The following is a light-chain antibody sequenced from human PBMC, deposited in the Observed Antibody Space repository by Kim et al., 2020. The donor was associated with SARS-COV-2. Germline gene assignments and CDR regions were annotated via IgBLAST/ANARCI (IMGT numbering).Light chain of an antibody. CDR1: KLGDKY. Sequence: SYELTQPPSVSVSPGQTASITCSGDKLGDKYACWYQQKPGQSPVLVIYQDSKRPSGIPERFYGSNSGNTATLTISGTQAMDEADYYCQAWDSSTDVVFGG. V-gene: IGLV3-1*01. CDR2: QDS. CDR3: QAWDSSTDVV. J-gene: IGLJ2*01.